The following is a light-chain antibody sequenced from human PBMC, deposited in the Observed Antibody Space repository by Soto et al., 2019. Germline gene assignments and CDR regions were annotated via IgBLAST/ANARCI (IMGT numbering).Light chain of an antibody. CDR1: RSDIGDSNF. Sequence: VLTQPASVSGSPGQSVTISCTGPRSDIGDSNFISWYQHSPGKAPRLLIYEVNNRPSGVSKRFSGSKAGNTASLTISGLLDDDEADYFCASFRSGTILVFGSGTKVTVL. CDR3: ASFRSGTILV. J-gene: IGLJ1*01. CDR2: EVN. V-gene: IGLV2-14*01.